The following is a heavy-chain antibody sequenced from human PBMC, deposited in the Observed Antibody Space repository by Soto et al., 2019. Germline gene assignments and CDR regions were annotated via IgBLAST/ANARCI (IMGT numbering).Heavy chain of an antibody. J-gene: IGHJ4*02. CDR3: ARGGLLRDY. CDR2: ISHSGST. CDR1: GGSINSGGYS. V-gene: IGHV4-30-2*01. Sequence: SETLSLTCAVSGGSINSGGYSWSWIRQPPGKGLEWIGYISHSGSTYSNPSLKSRVTISVDRSKNQFSLKLRTVTAADTAVYYSARGGLLRDYGGEGTRVTVAS. D-gene: IGHD6-19*01.